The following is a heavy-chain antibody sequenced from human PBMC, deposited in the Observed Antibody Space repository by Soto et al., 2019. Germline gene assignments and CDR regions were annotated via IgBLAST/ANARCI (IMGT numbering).Heavy chain of an antibody. Sequence: QVQLVQSGAEVKKPGASVKVSCKASGYTFTGYYMHWVRQAPGQGLEWMGWINPNSGGTNYAQKFQGWVTMTRDTSISTADMELSRLRSDDTAVYYCARGGWLQSSYYYYGMDVWGQGTTVTVSS. D-gene: IGHD5-12*01. J-gene: IGHJ6*02. CDR2: INPNSGGT. CDR3: ARGGWLQSSYYYYGMDV. CDR1: GYTFTGYY. V-gene: IGHV1-2*04.